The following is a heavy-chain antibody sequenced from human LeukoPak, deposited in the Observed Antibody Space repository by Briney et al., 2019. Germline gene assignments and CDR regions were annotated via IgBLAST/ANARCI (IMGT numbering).Heavy chain of an antibody. CDR2: MNPNSGNT. CDR1: GYTFTSYA. J-gene: IGHJ4*02. D-gene: IGHD2-2*01. CDR3: ARGKAHSTQLAFNDY. V-gene: IGHV1-8*02. Sequence: GASVKVSCKASGYTFTSYAMNWVRQATGQGLEWMGWMNPNSGNTGYAQKFQGRVTMTRNTSISTAYMELSSLRSEDTAVYYCARGKAHSTQLAFNDYWGQGTLVTVSS.